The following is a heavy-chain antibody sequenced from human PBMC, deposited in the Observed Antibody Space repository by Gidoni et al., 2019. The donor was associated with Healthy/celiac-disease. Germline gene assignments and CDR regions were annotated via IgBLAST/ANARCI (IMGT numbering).Heavy chain of an antibody. Sequence: QVQLVESGGGVVQPGGSLRLSRAASGFPFRSYGMHWVRQAPGKGLEWVAFIRYDGSNKYYADSVKGRFTISRDNSKNTLYLQMNSLRAEDTAVYYCAKDGRGTDIVYYYYMDVWGKGTTVTVSS. CDR1: GFPFRSYG. V-gene: IGHV3-30*02. D-gene: IGHD3-16*02. CDR2: IRYDGSNK. CDR3: AKDGRGTDIVYYYYMDV. J-gene: IGHJ6*03.